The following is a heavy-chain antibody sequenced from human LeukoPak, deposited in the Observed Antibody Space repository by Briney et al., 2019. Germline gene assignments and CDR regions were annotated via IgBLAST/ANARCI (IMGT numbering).Heavy chain of an antibody. D-gene: IGHD6-13*01. CDR1: GYSFTSYW. V-gene: IGHV5-51*01. CDR2: IYPGDSDT. J-gene: IGHJ3*02. Sequence: GESLKISCKGSGYSFTSYWIGWVRQMPGKGLEWVGIIYPGDSDTRYSPSFQGQVTISADKSISTAYLQWSSLKASDTAMYYCARPRYSSSWYRAFDIWGQGTMVTVSS. CDR3: ARPRYSSSWYRAFDI.